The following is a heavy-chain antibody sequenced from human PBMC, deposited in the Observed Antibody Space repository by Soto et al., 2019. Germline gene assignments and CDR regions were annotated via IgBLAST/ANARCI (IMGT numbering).Heavy chain of an antibody. J-gene: IGHJ6*02. D-gene: IGHD2-21*01. V-gene: IGHV4-4*02. CDR1: GGSISSSNW. Sequence: PSGTLSLTCAVSGGSISSSNWWSWVRQPPGKGLEWIGEIYHSGSTNYNPSLKSRVTISVDKSKNQFSLKLSSVTAADTAVYYCARDKLGEDLEANYYYYDMDVWGQGTTVTVSS. CDR2: IYHSGST. CDR3: ARDKLGEDLEANYYYYDMDV.